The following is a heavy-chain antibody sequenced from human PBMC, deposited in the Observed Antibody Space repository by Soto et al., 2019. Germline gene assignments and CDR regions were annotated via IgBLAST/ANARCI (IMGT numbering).Heavy chain of an antibody. D-gene: IGHD2-15*01. Sequence: PGESLKISCKGSGYSFTSYWIGWVRQMPGKGLEWMGIIYPGDSDTRYSPSFQGQVTISADKSISTAYLQWSSLKASDTAMYYCASTKGWSPNYYGMDVWGQGTTVTVSS. CDR2: IYPGDSDT. V-gene: IGHV5-51*01. CDR1: GYSFTSYW. J-gene: IGHJ6*02. CDR3: ASTKGWSPNYYGMDV.